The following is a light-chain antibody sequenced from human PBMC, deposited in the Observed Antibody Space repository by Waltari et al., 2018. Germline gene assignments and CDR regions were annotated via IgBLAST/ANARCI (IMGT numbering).Light chain of an antibody. J-gene: IGKJ1*01. CDR3: LQDYNFLWT. CDR1: QDSGKN. V-gene: IGKV1-6*01. Sequence: AIQMTQSPSSLPASVGDRLTITCRANQDSGKNLGGYQQQPGQAPKLLIYGASSLQSGVPSRFSGSGSRTDFTLTISSLQPEDFATYYCLQDYNFLWTVGQGTKLEIK. CDR2: GAS.